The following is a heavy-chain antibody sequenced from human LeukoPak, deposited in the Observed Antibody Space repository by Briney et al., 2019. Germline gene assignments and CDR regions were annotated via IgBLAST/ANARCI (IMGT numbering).Heavy chain of an antibody. J-gene: IGHJ6*02. CDR3: ARDLLGFGELFHYGMDV. Sequence: GGSLRLSCAASGFTFSSYSMNWVRQAAGKGLEWVSSISSSSSYIYYADSVKGRFTISRDNAKNSLYLQMNSLRDEDRAVYYCARDLLGFGELFHYGMDVWGQGTTVTVSS. V-gene: IGHV3-21*01. CDR1: GFTFSSYS. CDR2: ISSSSSYI. D-gene: IGHD3-10*01.